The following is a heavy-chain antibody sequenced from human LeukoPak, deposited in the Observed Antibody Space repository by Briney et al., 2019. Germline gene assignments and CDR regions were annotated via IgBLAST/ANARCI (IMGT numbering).Heavy chain of an antibody. D-gene: IGHD3-16*01. CDR2: LYYSGST. Sequence: SETLSLTCTVSGGSISSGGYSWSWIRQPPGKGLEWIGYLYYSGSTYYNPSLESQFTISLDTSKNQFSLKLTSVTAADTAVYYRARWRGGVNIPGPSPSISDAFDIWGQGTMVTVSS. J-gene: IGHJ3*02. CDR3: ARWRGGVNIPGPSPSISDAFDI. V-gene: IGHV4-30-4*07. CDR1: GGSISSGGYS.